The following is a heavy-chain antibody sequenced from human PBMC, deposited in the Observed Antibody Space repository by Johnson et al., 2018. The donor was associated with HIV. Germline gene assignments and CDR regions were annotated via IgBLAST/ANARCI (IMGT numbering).Heavy chain of an antibody. V-gene: IGHV3-30*02. CDR2: IRYDGSNK. CDR3: AREGVGGVKDGFI. D-gene: IGHD3-16*01. CDR1: GFTFSSYG. J-gene: IGHJ3*02. Sequence: QEKLVESGGGVVQPGGSLRLSCAASGFTFSSYGMHWVRQAPGKGLEWVAFIRYDGSNKYYADSVKGRFTISRDNSKNTLYLQMNNLRVEDTAVYYCAREGVGGVKDGFIWGQGTMVTVSS.